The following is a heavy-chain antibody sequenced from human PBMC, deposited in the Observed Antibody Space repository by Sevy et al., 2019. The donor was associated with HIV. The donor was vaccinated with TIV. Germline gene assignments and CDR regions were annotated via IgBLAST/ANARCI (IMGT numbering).Heavy chain of an antibody. CDR2: IYYNGHI. CDR3: AGENAWGRGYS. J-gene: IGHJ4*02. D-gene: IGHD1-26*01. V-gene: IGHV4-59*08. Sequence: SETLSLTCTVSGGSITSLYWNWIRRPPGKGLEWIANIYYNGHINYNPSLKSRVTLSLDTSKNQFSLRLSSVTAADTAMYYCAGENAWGRGYSWGQGNLVTVSS. CDR1: GGSITSLY.